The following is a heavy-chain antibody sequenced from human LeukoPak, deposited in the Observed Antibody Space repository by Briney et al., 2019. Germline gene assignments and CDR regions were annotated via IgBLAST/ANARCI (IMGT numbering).Heavy chain of an antibody. D-gene: IGHD1/OR15-1a*01. Sequence: GGSLRLSCAASGFTFSSYSMNWVRQAPGKGLEWVSSISSSSSYIYYADSVKGRFTIFSDNSKNTLYLQLNSLRPEDTAVYYCAKVGGTTVISYYFDYWGQGTLVTVSS. J-gene: IGHJ4*02. V-gene: IGHV3-21*01. CDR3: AKVGGTTVISYYFDY. CDR2: ISSSSSYI. CDR1: GFTFSSYS.